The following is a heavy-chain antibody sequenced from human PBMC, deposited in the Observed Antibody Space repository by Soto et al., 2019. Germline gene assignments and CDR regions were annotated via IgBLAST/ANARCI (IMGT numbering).Heavy chain of an antibody. CDR3: AREGGGVTNSYGASGWGYYYYYGMDV. CDR1: GCTFSSYE. J-gene: IGHJ6*02. CDR2: IISSGSTI. V-gene: IGHV3-48*03. Sequence: XGALILSCAASGCTFSSYEMNWVRQAPGKGLEWVSYIISSGSTIYYADSVKGRFTISRDNAKNSLYLQMNSLRAEDTAVYYCAREGGGVTNSYGASGWGYYYYYGMDVWGQGTTVTVSS. D-gene: IGHD5-18*01.